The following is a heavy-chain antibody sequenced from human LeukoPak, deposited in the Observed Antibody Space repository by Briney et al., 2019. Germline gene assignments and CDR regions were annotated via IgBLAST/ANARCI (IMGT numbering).Heavy chain of an antibody. J-gene: IGHJ5*02. Sequence: GGSLRLSCAASGFTFSRYWMNWVRQTPGKGLKGVANIKKDGSEKHYVDSVKGRFTISRDNAKSSLYLQMSSLRAEDTAVYYCAKAEGYCSGGSCYQVNWFDPWGQGTLVTVSS. CDR1: GFTFSRYW. D-gene: IGHD2-15*01. CDR2: IKKDGSEK. CDR3: AKAEGYCSGGSCYQVNWFDP. V-gene: IGHV3-7*01.